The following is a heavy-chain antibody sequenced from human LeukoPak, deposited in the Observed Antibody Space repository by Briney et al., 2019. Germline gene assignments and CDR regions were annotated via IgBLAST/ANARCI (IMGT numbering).Heavy chain of an antibody. CDR3: ARANSLGY. CDR2: IKHDGSEK. CDR1: GFTFSSYG. V-gene: IGHV3-7*01. D-gene: IGHD2/OR15-2a*01. Sequence: RPGGSLRLSGAASGFTFSSYGMSWVRQAPGKGLEWVANIKHDGSEKYYVDSVKGRFTISRDNAKDSLYLQMNSLRAQDTAVYYCARANSLGYWGQGTLVTVSS. J-gene: IGHJ4*02.